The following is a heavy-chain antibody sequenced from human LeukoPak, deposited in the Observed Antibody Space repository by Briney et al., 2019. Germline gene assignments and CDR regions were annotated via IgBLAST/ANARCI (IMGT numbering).Heavy chain of an antibody. D-gene: IGHD1-26*01. CDR3: VRDWDHFDFDS. J-gene: IGHJ5*01. CDR2: INPAGTYV. V-gene: IGHV3-74*01. CDR1: GFTFSNYW. Sequence: GGSLRLSCAASGFTFSNYWIHWVRQAPGKGLVWVSRINPAGTYVNYADSVKGRFTISRDNAKNTVYPQMNSLRAEDTALFYCVRDWDHFDFDSWGQGTLVTVSS.